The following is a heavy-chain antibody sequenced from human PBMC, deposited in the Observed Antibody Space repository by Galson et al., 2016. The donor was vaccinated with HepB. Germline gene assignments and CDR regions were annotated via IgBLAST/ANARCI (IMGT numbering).Heavy chain of an antibody. CDR2: IGGGSDYT. V-gene: IGHV3-21*01. CDR1: GFIFRVYS. Sequence: SLRLSCAASGFIFRVYSMSWVRQAPGKGLEWVSLIGGGSDYTWYADSVKGRFTISRDNSKNSLYLQMNSLRAEDTAVYYCARDSEGYGSGGMDVWGQGTTVTVSS. D-gene: IGHD5-18*01. CDR3: ARDSEGYGSGGMDV. J-gene: IGHJ6*02.